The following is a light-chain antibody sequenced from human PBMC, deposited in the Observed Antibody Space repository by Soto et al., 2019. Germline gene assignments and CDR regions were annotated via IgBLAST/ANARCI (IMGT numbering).Light chain of an antibody. V-gene: IGLV2-14*01. CDR1: SSDVGGYNY. CDR3: RSYTSRDTHV. J-gene: IGLJ1*01. Sequence: QSALTQPASVSGSPGQSITISCTGTSSDVGGYNYVSWYQQYPGKAPKLMIHEVTNRPSGVSDRFSGSKSGNTASLTISGLQAEDEAEYYCRSYTSRDTHVFGTGTQLTVL. CDR2: EVT.